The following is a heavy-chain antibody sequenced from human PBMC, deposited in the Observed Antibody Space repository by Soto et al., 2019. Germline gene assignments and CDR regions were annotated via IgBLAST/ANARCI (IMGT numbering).Heavy chain of an antibody. CDR3: GRVPAAAAGIGIDH. V-gene: IGHV3-74*01. CDR2: IHDDGSIT. J-gene: IGHJ4*02. CDR1: GFTFSSYW. D-gene: IGHD6-13*01. Sequence: PGWSLRLSCAASGFTFSSYWMHWVRQAPGKGLVWVARIHDDGSITNYADSVKGRFTISRDNAKNTLYLQMNSLRAEDTAVYYCGRVPAAAAGIGIDHCVQGIMVSVSS.